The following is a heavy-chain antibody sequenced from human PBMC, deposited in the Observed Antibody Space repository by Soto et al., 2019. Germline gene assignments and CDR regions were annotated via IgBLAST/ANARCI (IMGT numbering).Heavy chain of an antibody. Sequence: EVQLVESGGGLVKPGESLRLSCAASGFTFSNAWMSWVRQAPGKGLEWVGRIKTKADAETTDYAAPVKGRFTISRDDSRSTVYLQMNSLGVDDTAVYYCVKWNGYGDYWGQGTLVSVSS. CDR2: IKTKADAETT. J-gene: IGHJ4*02. CDR1: GFTFSNAW. D-gene: IGHD1-1*01. V-gene: IGHV3-15*01. CDR3: VKWNGYGDY.